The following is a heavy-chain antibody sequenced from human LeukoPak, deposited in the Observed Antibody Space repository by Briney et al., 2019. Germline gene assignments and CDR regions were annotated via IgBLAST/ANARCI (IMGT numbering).Heavy chain of an antibody. V-gene: IGHV1-2*02. CDR3: ASYSSSSWGPFDY. Sequence: ASVKVSCKASGYTFTGYYMHWVRQAPGQGLEWMGWINPNSGGTNYAQKYQGRVTMTRDTSISTAYMELSRLRSDDTAVYYCASYSSSSWGPFDYWGQGTLVTVSS. CDR2: INPNSGGT. D-gene: IGHD6-6*01. CDR1: GYTFTGYY. J-gene: IGHJ4*02.